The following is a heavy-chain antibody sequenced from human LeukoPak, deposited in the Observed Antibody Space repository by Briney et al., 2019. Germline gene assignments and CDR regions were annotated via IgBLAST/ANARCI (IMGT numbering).Heavy chain of an antibody. Sequence: PSETLSLTCTVSGGSISSGGYSWSWIRQHPGKGLEWIGYSYYSGSTYYKPSLKSRVTISVDTSTNQFYLKLSSVTAADTAVYYCARETDYSGSSTFDYWGQGTLVTVSS. CDR3: ARETDYSGSSTFDY. D-gene: IGHD1-26*01. V-gene: IGHV4-31*03. J-gene: IGHJ4*02. CDR2: SYYSGST. CDR1: GGSISSGGYS.